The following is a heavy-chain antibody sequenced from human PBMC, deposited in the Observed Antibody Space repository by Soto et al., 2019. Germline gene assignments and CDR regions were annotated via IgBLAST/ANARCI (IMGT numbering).Heavy chain of an antibody. CDR2: ISSSSSYI. CDR1: GFTFSSYS. V-gene: IGHV3-21*01. J-gene: IGHJ5*02. D-gene: IGHD1-26*01. Sequence: GGSLRLSCAASGFTFSSYSMNWVRQAPGKGLEWVSSISSSSSYIYYADSVKGRFTVSRDNAKNSLYLQMNSLRAEDTAVYYCARAAVGATYWFDPWGQGTLVTVSS. CDR3: ARAAVGATYWFDP.